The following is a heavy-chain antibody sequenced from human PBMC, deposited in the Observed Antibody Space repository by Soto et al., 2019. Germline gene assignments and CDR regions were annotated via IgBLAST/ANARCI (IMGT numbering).Heavy chain of an antibody. CDR2: IGTAGDT. V-gene: IGHV3-13*01. CDR3: GRVGEGWLGDYYYYGMDV. J-gene: IGHJ6*02. D-gene: IGHD6-19*01. CDR1: GFTFSSYD. Sequence: GGSLRLSCAASGFTFSSYDMHWVRQATGKGLEWVSAIGTAGDTYYPGSVKGRFTISRENAKNSLYLQMNSLRAEDTAVYYCGRVGEGWLGDYYYYGMDVWGQGTTVTVSS.